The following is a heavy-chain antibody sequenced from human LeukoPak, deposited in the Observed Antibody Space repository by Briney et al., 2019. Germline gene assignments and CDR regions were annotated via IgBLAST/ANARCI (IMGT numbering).Heavy chain of an antibody. CDR1: VYSISSNYS. CDR2: ISHTGTT. D-gene: IGHD2-2*01. V-gene: IGHV4-38-2*02. J-gene: IGHJ4*02. CDR3: VRDMGQLRSDS. Sequence: SETLSLTCAVSVYSISSNYSWGWIRQPPGKGLEWIGTISHTGTTFYKPSLKTRIAISLDTSKKQYALKVNSVTAADTAGYYCVRDMGQLRSDSWGQGTLVTVSS.